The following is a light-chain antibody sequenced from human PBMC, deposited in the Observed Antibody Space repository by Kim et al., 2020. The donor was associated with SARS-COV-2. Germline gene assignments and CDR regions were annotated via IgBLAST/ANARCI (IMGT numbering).Light chain of an antibody. J-gene: IGLJ3*02. CDR2: RNN. Sequence: QTVTRTCTGNDNNVGNEGAAWLQQHQGHRPTLLSYRNNNRPSGISERFSASRSGSTASLTITGLQPEDEADYYCSAWDNSLPSWVFGGGTQLTVL. V-gene: IGLV10-54*04. CDR1: DNNVGNEG. CDR3: SAWDNSLPSWV.